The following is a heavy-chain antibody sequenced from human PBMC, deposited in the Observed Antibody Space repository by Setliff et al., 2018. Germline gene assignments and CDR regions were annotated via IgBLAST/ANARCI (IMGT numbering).Heavy chain of an antibody. V-gene: IGHV3-66*02. Sequence: GGSLRLSCAASGFTVSGNDMTWGRLALGKGLEWVSYIHRDERTYYADSVKGRFTISRNNSKNTLYLQMNSLSAEDTAVYYCARTCSGSTCHAGLDYWGQGIPVTVSS. J-gene: IGHJ4*02. CDR3: ARTCSGSTCHAGLDY. CDR1: GFTVSGND. D-gene: IGHD6-19*01. CDR2: IHRDERT.